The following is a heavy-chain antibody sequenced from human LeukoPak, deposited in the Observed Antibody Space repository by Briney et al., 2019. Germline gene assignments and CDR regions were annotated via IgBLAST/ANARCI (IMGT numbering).Heavy chain of an antibody. CDR2: FSGSGGST. CDR1: GFTFSSYA. V-gene: IGHV3-23*01. CDR3: AKEGGATRYYYMDV. Sequence: PGGSLRLSCAASGFTFSSYAMSWVRQAPGKGLEWVSTFSGSGGSTYHADSVKGRFTISRDNSKNTLYLQTNSLRAEDTAVYYCAKEGGATRYYYMDVWGKGTTVTVSS. D-gene: IGHD1-26*01. J-gene: IGHJ6*03.